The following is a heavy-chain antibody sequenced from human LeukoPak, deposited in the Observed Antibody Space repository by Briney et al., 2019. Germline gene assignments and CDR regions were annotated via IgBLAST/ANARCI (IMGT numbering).Heavy chain of an antibody. CDR2: IYPGDSDT. CDR3: ARRDIHSRSWAFDI. Sequence: GVSLKISCKASGYTFTSYWIGWVRQMPGKGLEWMGIIYPGDSDTRYSPSFQGQVTISADKSISTAYLQWSSLKASDTAMYYCARRDIHSRSWAFDIWGQGTMVTVSS. V-gene: IGHV5-51*01. J-gene: IGHJ3*02. CDR1: GYTFTSYW. D-gene: IGHD1-26*01.